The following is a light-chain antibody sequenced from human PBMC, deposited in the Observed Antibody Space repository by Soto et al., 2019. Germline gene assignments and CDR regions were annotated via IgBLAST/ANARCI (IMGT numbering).Light chain of an antibody. Sequence: EIVLTHSPATLSLSPGERATLSCGASQSVSSSYLAWYQQKPGLAPRLLIYAASSRATGIPDRFSASGSGTDFTLAISRVEPEDFAVYYGQQYGSGPYSFGHGTKLEIK. CDR2: AAS. CDR3: QQYGSGPYS. J-gene: IGKJ2*01. CDR1: QSVSSSY. V-gene: IGKV3D-20*01.